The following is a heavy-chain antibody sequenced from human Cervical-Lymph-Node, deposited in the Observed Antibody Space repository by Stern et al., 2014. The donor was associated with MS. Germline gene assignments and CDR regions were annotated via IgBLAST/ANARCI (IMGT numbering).Heavy chain of an antibody. CDR1: GFTFSSYG. J-gene: IGHJ6*02. Sequence: EQLVESGGGVVQPGRSLRLSWAASGFTFSSYGMHWVRQAPGKGLEWVAVISYDGSNKYYADSVKGRFTISRDNSKNTLYLQMNSLRAEDTAVYYCAKDLGGSYYHYYYGMDVWGQGTTVTVSS. V-gene: IGHV3-30*18. CDR2: ISYDGSNK. CDR3: AKDLGGSYYHYYYGMDV. D-gene: IGHD1-26*01.